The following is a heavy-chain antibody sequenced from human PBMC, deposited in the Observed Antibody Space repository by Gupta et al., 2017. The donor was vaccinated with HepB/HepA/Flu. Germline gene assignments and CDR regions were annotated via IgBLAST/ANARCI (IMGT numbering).Heavy chain of an antibody. CDR2: INHSGST. J-gene: IGHJ4*02. V-gene: IGHV4-34*01. D-gene: IGHD3-16*02. Sequence: QVQLQQWGAGLLKPSETLSLTCAVYGGSFSGYYWSWIRQPPGKGLEWSGEINHSGSTNYNPSLKSRVTISVDTSKNQFSLKLSSVTAADTAVYYCARGRRLYVWGSYRSVVDYFDYWGQGTLVTVSS. CDR1: GGSFSGYY. CDR3: ARGRRLYVWGSYRSVVDYFDY.